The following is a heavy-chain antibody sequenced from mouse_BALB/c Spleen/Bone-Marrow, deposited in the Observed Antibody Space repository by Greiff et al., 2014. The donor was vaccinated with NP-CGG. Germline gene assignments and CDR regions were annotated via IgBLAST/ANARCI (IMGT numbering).Heavy chain of an antibody. CDR1: GYTFTSYY. CDR2: INPSNGGT. V-gene: IGHV1S81*02. CDR3: TRGFAY. J-gene: IGHJ3*01. Sequence: QVQLQQSGAELVKPGASVKLSCKASGYTFTSYYMYWVKQRPGQGLEWIGEINPSNGGTNFNEKFKSKATLTVGKSSSPAYMQLSSLTSEDSAVYYCTRGFAYWGQGTLVTVSA.